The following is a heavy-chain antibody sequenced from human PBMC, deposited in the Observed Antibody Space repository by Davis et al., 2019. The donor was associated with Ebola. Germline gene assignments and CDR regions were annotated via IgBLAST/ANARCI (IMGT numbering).Heavy chain of an antibody. D-gene: IGHD4-17*01. J-gene: IGHJ4*02. CDR3: ARQTPTETVPYPFDS. V-gene: IGHV1-18*01. CDR2: IIPVVDTK. Sequence: ASVTVSRMTSRCTFTNYAVNWVRQAPGQGLEWMGRIIPVVDTKDYAQKLQGRVTMTTDTSTSTAYMELRSLRSDDTAVYYCARQTPTETVPYPFDSWGQGTLVTVSS. CDR1: RCTFTNYA.